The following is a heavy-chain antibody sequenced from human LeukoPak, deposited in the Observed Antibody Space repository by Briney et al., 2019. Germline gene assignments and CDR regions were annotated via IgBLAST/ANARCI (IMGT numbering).Heavy chain of an antibody. Sequence: SETLSLTCAVYGGSFSGYYWSWIRQPPGKGLEWIGEMNHSGSTNYNPSLKSRVTISVDTSKNQFSLKLSSVTAADTAVYYCARGSRKASIAAGTFDYWGQGTLVTVSS. CDR3: ARGSRKASIAAGTFDY. CDR1: GGSFSGYY. J-gene: IGHJ4*02. V-gene: IGHV4-34*01. D-gene: IGHD6-13*01. CDR2: MNHSGST.